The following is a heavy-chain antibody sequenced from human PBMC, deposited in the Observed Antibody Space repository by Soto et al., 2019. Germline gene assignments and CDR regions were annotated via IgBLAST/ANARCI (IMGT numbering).Heavy chain of an antibody. Sequence: GGSLRLSCAASGFTFGNAWMSWVRQAPGKGLEWVGRIKSKTDGGTTDYAAPVKGRFTISRDDSKNTLYLQMNSLKTEDTAVYYCTTDGIYGDFHYYYYGMDVWGQGTTVTVSS. D-gene: IGHD4-17*01. J-gene: IGHJ6*02. CDR1: GFTFGNAW. V-gene: IGHV3-15*01. CDR2: IKSKTDGGTT. CDR3: TTDGIYGDFHYYYYGMDV.